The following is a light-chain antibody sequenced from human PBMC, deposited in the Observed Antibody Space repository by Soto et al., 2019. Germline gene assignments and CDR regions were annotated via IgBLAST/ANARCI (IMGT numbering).Light chain of an antibody. V-gene: IGKV1-5*01. CDR3: QQYGSYSPT. CDR2: DAS. CDR1: QSISSW. J-gene: IGKJ1*01. Sequence: DIQMTQSPSTLSASVGDRVTITCRASQSISSWLAWYQQKPGKAPKLLSYDASSLESGVPSRFSGSVSGTEFTLTISSLQPDDFATYYCQQYGSYSPTFGQGTKVDIK.